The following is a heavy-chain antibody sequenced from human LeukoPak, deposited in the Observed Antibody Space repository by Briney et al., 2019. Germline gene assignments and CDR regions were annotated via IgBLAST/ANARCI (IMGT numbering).Heavy chain of an antibody. V-gene: IGHV3-30*18. Sequence: GGSLRLSCEASGFTFSSYGMHWVRQAPGKGLEWVAVISYDGSNKYYADSVKGRFTISRDNSKNTLYLQMNSLRAEDTAVYYCAKDRDMTTDYGMDVWGKGTTVTVSS. D-gene: IGHD4-17*01. CDR2: ISYDGSNK. J-gene: IGHJ6*04. CDR3: AKDRDMTTDYGMDV. CDR1: GFTFSSYG.